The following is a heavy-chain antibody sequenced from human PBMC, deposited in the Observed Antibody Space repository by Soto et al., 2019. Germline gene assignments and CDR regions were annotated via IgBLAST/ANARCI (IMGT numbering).Heavy chain of an antibody. Sequence: GASVKVSCKASGYTFTSYGISWVRQAPGQGLEWMGWISAYNGNTNYAQKLQGRVTMTTDTSTSTAYMELRSLRSDDTAVYYCARGPPQKHYDFRSMRESDAFHLWGQGTMVTVSS. V-gene: IGHV1-18*04. CDR2: ISAYNGNT. CDR1: GYTFTSYG. CDR3: ARGPPQKHYDFRSMRESDAFHL. D-gene: IGHD3-3*01. J-gene: IGHJ3*01.